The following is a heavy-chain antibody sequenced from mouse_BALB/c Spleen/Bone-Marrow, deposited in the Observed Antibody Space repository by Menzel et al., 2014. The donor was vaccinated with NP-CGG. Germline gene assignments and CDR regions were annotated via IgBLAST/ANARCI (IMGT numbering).Heavy chain of an antibody. CDR2: IYPYNGGT. J-gene: IGHJ4*01. Sequence: EVKLQESGPELVKPGASVKISCKASGYTFTDYNMHWVKQSHGESLEWIGYIYPYNGGTGYNQKFKSKATLTVDNFSSTAYMELRSLTSEDSAVYYCAITTLYAMDYWGQGTSVTVSS. CDR3: AITTLYAMDY. CDR1: GYTFTDYN. V-gene: IGHV1S29*02. D-gene: IGHD2-12*01.